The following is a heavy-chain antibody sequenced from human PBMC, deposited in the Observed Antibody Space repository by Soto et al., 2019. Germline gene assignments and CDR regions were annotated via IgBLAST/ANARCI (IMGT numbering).Heavy chain of an antibody. D-gene: IGHD6-6*01. CDR2: IIPILGIA. Sequence: SVKVSCKASGGTFSSYTISCVRQAPGQGLEWMGRIIPILGIANYAQKFQGRVTITADKSTSTAYMELSSLRSEDTAVYYCARDSIAARRGDAFDIWGQGTMVTVSS. V-gene: IGHV1-69*04. CDR3: ARDSIAARRGDAFDI. J-gene: IGHJ3*02. CDR1: GGTFSSYT.